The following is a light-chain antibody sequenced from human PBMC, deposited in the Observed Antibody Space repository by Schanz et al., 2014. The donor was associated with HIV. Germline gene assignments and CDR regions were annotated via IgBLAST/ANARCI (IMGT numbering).Light chain of an antibody. CDR2: EVS. Sequence: QSALTQPPSASGSPGQSVTISCTGTSSDVGGYNYVSWYQQHPGKAPKLMIYEVSKRPSGVPDRFSGSKSGNTASLTISGLQAEDEADYYCCSYAHRSMSVVFGGGTKLTVL. V-gene: IGLV2-8*01. J-gene: IGLJ2*01. CDR1: SSDVGGYNY. CDR3: CSYAHRSMSVV.